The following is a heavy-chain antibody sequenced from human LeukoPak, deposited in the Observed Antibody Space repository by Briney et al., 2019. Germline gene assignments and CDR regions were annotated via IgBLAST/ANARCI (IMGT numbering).Heavy chain of an antibody. Sequence: PGGSLRLSCAASGFTFIYFAMIWLPQAPGKGLEGVSGISGSGGSKYYADSVKGRFTISRDNARNTLYLQMNRLRAADTAVYYCAKDQNYYDSRRIDYWGQGTLVTVSS. D-gene: IGHD3-10*01. J-gene: IGHJ4*02. CDR1: GFTFIYFA. CDR3: AKDQNYYDSRRIDY. CDR2: ISGSGGSK. V-gene: IGHV3-23*01.